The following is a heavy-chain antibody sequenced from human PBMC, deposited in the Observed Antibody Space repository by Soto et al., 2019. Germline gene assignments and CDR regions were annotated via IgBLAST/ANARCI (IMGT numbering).Heavy chain of an antibody. Sequence: QVQLQESGPGLVKPSETLSLTCTVSGGSISSYYWSWIRQPPGKGLEWIGYIYYSGSTNYNPSLKSRGTISVDTSKNQFSLKLSSVAAADTYVYYCSISPIWFGELSGMDVWGQGTTVNVSS. D-gene: IGHD3-10*01. J-gene: IGHJ6*02. CDR3: SISPIWFGELSGMDV. CDR1: GGSISSYY. V-gene: IGHV4-59*01. CDR2: IYYSGST.